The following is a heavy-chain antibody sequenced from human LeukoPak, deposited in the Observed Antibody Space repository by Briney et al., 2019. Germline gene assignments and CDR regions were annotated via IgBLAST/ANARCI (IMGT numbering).Heavy chain of an antibody. J-gene: IGHJ1*01. CDR3: ARYLDYGGNSRVFQH. V-gene: IGHV4-34*01. D-gene: IGHD4-23*01. Sequence: RASETLSLTCAVYGGSFSGYYWSWIRQPPGKGLEWIGEINHGGSTNYNPSLKSRVTISIDTSKNQFSLKLSSVTAADTAVYYCARYLDYGGNSRVFQHWGQGTLVTVSS. CDR1: GGSFSGYY. CDR2: INHGGST.